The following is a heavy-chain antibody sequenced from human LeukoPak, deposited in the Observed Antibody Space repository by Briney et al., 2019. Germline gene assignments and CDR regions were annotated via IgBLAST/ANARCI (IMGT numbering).Heavy chain of an antibody. CDR3: ARGKEVITMLRGLKPGYYFDY. V-gene: IGHV1-69*08. CDR2: IIPMQGTP. Sequence: ASVKVSCKASGGTFSSYNFIWVRQAPGQGLEWMGGIIPMQGTPNYAQKFQDRVTISADKSTTTVYMALSSLRYEGTAVYYCARGKEVITMLRGLKPGYYFDYWGQGTLVTVSS. D-gene: IGHD3-10*01. J-gene: IGHJ4*02. CDR1: GGTFSSYN.